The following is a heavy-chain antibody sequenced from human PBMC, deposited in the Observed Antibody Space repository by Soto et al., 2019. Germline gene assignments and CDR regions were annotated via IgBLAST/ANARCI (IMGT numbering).Heavy chain of an antibody. J-gene: IGHJ5*02. CDR1: GGSISSSSYY. D-gene: IGHD3-3*01. V-gene: IGHV4-39*01. CDR3: ARQGETTILDP. CDR2: IYYSGST. Sequence: QLQLQESGPGLVKPSETLSLTCTVSGGSISSSSYYWGWIRQPPGKGLEWIGSIYYSGSTYYNPSLKSRVTISVDTSKNQFSLKLSSVTAADTAVYYCARQGETTILDPWGQGTLVTVSS.